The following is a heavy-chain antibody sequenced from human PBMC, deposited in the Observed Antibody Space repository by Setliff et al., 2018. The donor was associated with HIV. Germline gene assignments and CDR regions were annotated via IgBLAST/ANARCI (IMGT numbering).Heavy chain of an antibody. CDR2: IYISGTT. CDR1: GGSFSDYY. D-gene: IGHD3-22*01. Sequence: PSETLSLTCTVSGGSFSDYYRSWIRQPPGKGLEWIGYIYISGTTNYNPSLKSRVTISIDTSKNQFSLRLRSVTAADTAAYYCARGLSFYDPGGFDYWGQGTLVTVSS. CDR3: ARGLSFYDPGGFDY. V-gene: IGHV4-4*09. J-gene: IGHJ4*02.